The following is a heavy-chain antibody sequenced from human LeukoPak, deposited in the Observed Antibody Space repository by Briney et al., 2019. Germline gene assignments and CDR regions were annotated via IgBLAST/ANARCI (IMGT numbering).Heavy chain of an antibody. CDR1: GGTFSSYA. Sequence: ASVKVSCKASGGTFSSYAISWVRQAPGQGLEWMGRIIPIFGIANYAQKFQGRVTITADKSTSTAYMELSSLRSEDTAVYYCAREDRSSTSCYTGWFDPWGQGTLVTVSS. D-gene: IGHD2-2*02. J-gene: IGHJ5*02. V-gene: IGHV1-69*04. CDR3: AREDRSSTSCYTGWFDP. CDR2: IIPIFGIA.